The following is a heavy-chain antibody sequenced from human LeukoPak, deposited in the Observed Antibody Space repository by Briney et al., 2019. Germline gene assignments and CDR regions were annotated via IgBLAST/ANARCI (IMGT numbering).Heavy chain of an antibody. CDR3: PKGRHGAGISPFDL. CDR1: GFTFSSYA. V-gene: IGHV3-23*01. J-gene: IGHJ2*01. Sequence: GGALRLSCAASGFTFSSYARSWVGQAPGERLGWGSAISGSGCSTYYADSVKGRFTISRDNSKNTLYLQMNSLRAEDTAVYYCPKGRHGAGISPFDLWGRGTLVTVSS. CDR2: ISGSGCST. D-gene: IGHD1-26*01.